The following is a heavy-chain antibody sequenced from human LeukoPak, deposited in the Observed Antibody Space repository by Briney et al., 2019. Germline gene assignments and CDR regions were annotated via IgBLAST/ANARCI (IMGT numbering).Heavy chain of an antibody. D-gene: IGHD6-19*01. V-gene: IGHV1-2*02. CDR2: INPNSGGT. CDR1: GYTFTGYY. CDR3: ARGGYSSGWYWGVFFYMDV. J-gene: IGHJ6*03. Sequence: ASVKVSCKASGYTFTGYYMHWVRQAPGQGLEWMGWINPNSGGTNYAQKFQGRVTMTRDTSISTDYMELSRLRSDDTAAYYCARGGYSSGWYWGVFFYMDVWGKGTTVTVSS.